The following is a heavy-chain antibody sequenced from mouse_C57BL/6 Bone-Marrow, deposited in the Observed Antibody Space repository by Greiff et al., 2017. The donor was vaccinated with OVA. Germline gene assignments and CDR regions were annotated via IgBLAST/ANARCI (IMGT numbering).Heavy chain of an antibody. CDR2: IRSKSSNYAT. J-gene: IGHJ1*03. D-gene: IGHD2-3*01. V-gene: IGHV10-3*01. CDR1: GFTFNTYA. Sequence: EVQLVESGGGLVQPKGSLKLSCAASGFTFNTYAMHWVRQAPGKGLEWVARIRSKSSNYATYYADSVKDRFTISRDDSQSMLYLQMNNLKTEDTAMYYCVRGANDGYFWYFDVWGTGTTVTVSS. CDR3: VRGANDGYFWYFDV.